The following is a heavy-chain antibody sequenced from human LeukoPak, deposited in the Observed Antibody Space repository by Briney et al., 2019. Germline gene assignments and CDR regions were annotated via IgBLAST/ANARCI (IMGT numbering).Heavy chain of an antibody. CDR1: GVSIRNYY. CDR2: MYYSAIT. CDR3: ARGTRGWFGELPFDP. D-gene: IGHD3-10*01. Sequence: SETLSLTCTVSGVSIRNYYWTWIRQSPGKGLEWIAYMYYSAITDYNPSLKSRASISLDTSKNQLSLKLNSVTAADTAVYYCARGTRGWFGELPFDPWGQGTLVTVSS. V-gene: IGHV4-59*01. J-gene: IGHJ5*02.